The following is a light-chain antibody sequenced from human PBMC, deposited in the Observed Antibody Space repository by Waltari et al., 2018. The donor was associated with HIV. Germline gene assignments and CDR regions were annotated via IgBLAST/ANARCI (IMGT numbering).Light chain of an antibody. Sequence: QSVLTQPPSVSGAPGQRVTISCTWSSSNIGAGYDVPWYQQLPGTAPKLLIYANINRPSGFPDRFSGSKSGSSASLAITGLQAEDEAHYYCQSFDSSLTTSGVIFGGGTKLTVL. V-gene: IGLV1-40*01. CDR2: ANI. J-gene: IGLJ2*01. CDR3: QSFDSSLTTSGVI. CDR1: SSNIGAGYD.